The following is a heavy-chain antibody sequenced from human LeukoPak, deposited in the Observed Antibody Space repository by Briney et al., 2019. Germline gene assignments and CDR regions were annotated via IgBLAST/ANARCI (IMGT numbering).Heavy chain of an antibody. CDR3: ARGPPDYYDSSGYLYYFDY. CDR1: GYTFTSYG. D-gene: IGHD3-22*01. J-gene: IGHJ4*02. CDR2: ISAYNGNT. Sequence: ASVKVSCKASGYTFTSYGISWVRQAPGQGLEWMGWISAYNGNTNYAQKLQGRVTMTTDTSTSTAYMELRSLRSDDTAVYYCARGPPDYYDSSGYLYYFDYWGQGTLVTVCS. V-gene: IGHV1-18*01.